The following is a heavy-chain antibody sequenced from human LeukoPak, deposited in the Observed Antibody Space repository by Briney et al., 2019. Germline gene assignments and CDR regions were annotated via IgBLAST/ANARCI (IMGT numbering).Heavy chain of an antibody. CDR1: GGSISNYY. CDR3: ARGIRWRYYYYYMDV. D-gene: IGHD4-23*01. J-gene: IGHJ6*03. V-gene: IGHV4-39*07. CDR2: IYYSGST. Sequence: SETLFLTCTVSGGSISNYYWGWIRQPPGEGLEWIGSIYYSGSTNYNPSLKSRVTISVDTSKNQFSLKLSSVTAADTAVYYCARGIRWRYYYYYMDVWGKGTTVTVSS.